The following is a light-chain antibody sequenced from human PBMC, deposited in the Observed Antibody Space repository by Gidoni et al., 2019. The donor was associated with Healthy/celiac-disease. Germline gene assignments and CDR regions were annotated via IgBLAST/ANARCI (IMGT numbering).Light chain of an antibody. Sequence: DLQMPQSPSSLSASVGDRVTITCRASQSISSYLNWYQQKPGKAPKLLIYAASSLQSGVPARFSGSGSGTDFTLTISSLQPEDFATYYCQQSYSTPPFTFGQGTKVDIK. J-gene: IGKJ3*01. CDR1: QSISSY. V-gene: IGKV1-39*01. CDR2: AAS. CDR3: QQSYSTPPFT.